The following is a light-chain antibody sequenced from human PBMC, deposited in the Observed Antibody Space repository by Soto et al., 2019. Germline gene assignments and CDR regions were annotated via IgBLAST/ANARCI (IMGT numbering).Light chain of an antibody. Sequence: DIQMTQSPSTLSASVGDRVTVTCRASQNVDSWLARYQQKPGKAPKLLIYDASNLQSGVPSRFSGSGSGTELTLTICSLQPDDFATYYCQQYHSPWTFGQGTKVEI. CDR3: QQYHSPWT. V-gene: IGKV1-5*01. J-gene: IGKJ1*01. CDR1: QNVDSW. CDR2: DAS.